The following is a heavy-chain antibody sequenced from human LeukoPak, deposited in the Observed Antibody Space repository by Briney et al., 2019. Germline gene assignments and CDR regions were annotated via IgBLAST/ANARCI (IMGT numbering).Heavy chain of an antibody. Sequence: GGSLRLSCAASGFTFSSYGMHWVRQAPGEGLEWVAVISYDGSNKYYADSVKGRFTISRDNSKNTLYLQMNSLRAEDTAVYYCAKPFYCGGDCYDFDYWGQGTLVTVSS. J-gene: IGHJ4*02. V-gene: IGHV3-30*18. CDR1: GFTFSSYG. CDR2: ISYDGSNK. D-gene: IGHD2-21*02. CDR3: AKPFYCGGDCYDFDY.